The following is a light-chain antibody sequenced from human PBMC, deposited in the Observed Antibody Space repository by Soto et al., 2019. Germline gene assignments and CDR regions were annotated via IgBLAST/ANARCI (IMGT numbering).Light chain of an antibody. CDR1: QSVLYSSKDKNF. CDR2: WAS. J-gene: IGKJ1*01. Sequence: DIVMTQSPDSLAVSLGERATINCRSSQSVLYSSKDKNFLTWYQQKPGQPPKLLIYWASTRESGVPERFSGSGSGTNFTLTISILQAEDVAVYYCHQYYSTPWTFGQGTKVDIK. V-gene: IGKV4-1*01. CDR3: HQYYSTPWT.